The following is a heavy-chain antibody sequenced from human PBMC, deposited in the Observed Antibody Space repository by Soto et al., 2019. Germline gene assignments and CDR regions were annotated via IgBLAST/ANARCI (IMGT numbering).Heavy chain of an antibody. V-gene: IGHV4-34*01. D-gene: IGHD5-18*01. J-gene: IGHJ5*02. CDR3: AIRRKYSYGYNWFDP. Sequence: SETLSLTCAVYGGSFSGYYWSWIRQPPGKGLEWIGEINHSGSTNYNPSLKSRVTISVDTSKNQFSLKLSSVTAADTAVYYCAIRRKYSYGYNWFDPWGQGTLVTVSS. CDR2: INHSGST. CDR1: GGSFSGYY.